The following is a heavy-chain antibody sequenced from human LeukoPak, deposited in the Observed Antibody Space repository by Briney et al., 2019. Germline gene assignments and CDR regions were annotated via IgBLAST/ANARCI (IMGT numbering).Heavy chain of an antibody. CDR3: ARSLGVYPEPSWFDP. V-gene: IGHV3-64*01. D-gene: IGHD1-14*01. CDR1: GFTFSSYA. CDR2: ISSNGGST. Sequence: PGGSLRLSCAASGFTFSSYAMHWVRQAPGKGLEYVSAISSNGGSTYYANSVKGRFTISRDNSKNTLYLQMGSLRAEDMAVYYCARSLGVYPEPSWFDPWGQGTLVTVSS. J-gene: IGHJ5*02.